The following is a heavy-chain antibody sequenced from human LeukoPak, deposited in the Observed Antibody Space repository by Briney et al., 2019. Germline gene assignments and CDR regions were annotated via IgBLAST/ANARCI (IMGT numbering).Heavy chain of an antibody. D-gene: IGHD3-10*01. CDR2: INHSGST. Sequence: PSETLSLTCAVYGGSFSGYYWSWIRQPPGKGLEWIGEINHSGSTNYNPSLKSRVTISVDTSKNQFSLKLSSVTAADTAVYYCARAYYGSGSFDYWGQGTLVTVCS. J-gene: IGHJ4*02. CDR3: ARAYYGSGSFDY. CDR1: GGSFSGYY. V-gene: IGHV4-34*01.